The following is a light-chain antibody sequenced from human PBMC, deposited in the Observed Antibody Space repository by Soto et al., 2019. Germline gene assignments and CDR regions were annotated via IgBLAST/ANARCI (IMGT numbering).Light chain of an antibody. J-gene: IGKJ5*01. CDR1: QTIDSW. CDR2: DAT. CDR3: QQYNTYST. Sequence: DIQMTQSPSILSASVGDSVTMSCRASQTIDSWVAWYQQKPGKAPKLLVYDATSLESGVSSRFSGSGYGTDFTLSINNLQPDDFATYYCQQYNTYSTFGQGTRLEIK. V-gene: IGKV1-5*01.